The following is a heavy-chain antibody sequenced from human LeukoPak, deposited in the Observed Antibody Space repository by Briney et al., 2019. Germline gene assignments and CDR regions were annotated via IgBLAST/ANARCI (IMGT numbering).Heavy chain of an antibody. Sequence: GRSLRLSCAASGFTFSSYGMHWVRQAPGKGLEWVAVIWYDGSNKYYADSVKGRFTISRDNSKNTLYLQMNSLRAEDTGVYYCAKVWRTYRYTENWGQGTLVTVSS. D-gene: IGHD3-16*02. CDR1: GFTFSSYG. CDR3: AKVWRTYRYTEN. V-gene: IGHV3-33*06. CDR2: IWYDGSNK. J-gene: IGHJ4*02.